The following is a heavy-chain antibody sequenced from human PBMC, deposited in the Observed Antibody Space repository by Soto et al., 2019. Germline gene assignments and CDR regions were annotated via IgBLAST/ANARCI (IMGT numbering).Heavy chain of an antibody. V-gene: IGHV4-39*02. CDR2: IYYSGST. Sequence: SETLSLTCTVSGVYISNSSYYWGWIRQPPGKGLEWIGSIYYSGSTYADSVEGRFTISRDNAKNALSLQMNSLRAEDTAVYYCVRGSSGPDYWGQGTLVTVSS. CDR1: GVYISNSSYY. CDR3: VRGSSGPDY. J-gene: IGHJ4*02. D-gene: IGHD6-6*01.